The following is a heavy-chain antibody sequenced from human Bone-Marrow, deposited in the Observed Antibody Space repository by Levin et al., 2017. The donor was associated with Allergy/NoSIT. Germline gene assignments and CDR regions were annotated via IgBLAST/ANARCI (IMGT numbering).Heavy chain of an antibody. V-gene: IGHV4-59*01. CDR3: ARGGIVVAARFFDY. CDR1: GGSFTSYY. Sequence: SETLSLTCTVSGGSFTSYYWSWIRQPPGKGLEWIGFIYHSGSTNYNPSLKSRVTISVDTSKNQFSLKLNSVTAADTAVYYCARGGIVVAARFFDYWGQGTLVTGSS. D-gene: IGHD6-13*01. CDR2: IYHSGST. J-gene: IGHJ4*02.